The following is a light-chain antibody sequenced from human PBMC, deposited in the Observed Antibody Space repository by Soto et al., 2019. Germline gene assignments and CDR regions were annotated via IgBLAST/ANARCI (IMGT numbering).Light chain of an antibody. CDR3: SSYTSISTPYV. CDR1: SSDVGGYNY. CDR2: DVS. J-gene: IGLJ1*01. V-gene: IGLV2-14*01. Sequence: QSALTQPASVSGSPGQSITISCTGTSSDVGGYNYVSWYQQHPGKAPKLMIYDVSNRPSGVSNRFSGSKSGNTASLTISGLQAEDEADYYCSSYTSISTPYVFGTGTRSPS.